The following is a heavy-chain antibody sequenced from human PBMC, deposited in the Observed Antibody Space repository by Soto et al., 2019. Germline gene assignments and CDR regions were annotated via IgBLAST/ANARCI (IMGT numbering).Heavy chain of an antibody. CDR3: ARTEVPESSSGHLCDP. D-gene: IGHD6-25*01. CDR2: IYHTGSS. V-gene: IGHV4-4*02. CDR1: GDSINDKNW. J-gene: IGHJ5*02. Sequence: QVQLQESGPGLVKPSGTLSLTCSVSGDSINDKNWWTWLRQPPGKRLEWIGEIYHTGSSSYNPSLTSRVAMSVDKSKNQSSLKLISVTAADTAVYYCARTEVPESSSGHLCDPWGQGTLVTVSS.